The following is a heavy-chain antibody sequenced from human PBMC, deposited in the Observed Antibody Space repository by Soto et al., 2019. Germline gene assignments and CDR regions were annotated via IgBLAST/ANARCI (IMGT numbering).Heavy chain of an antibody. CDR1: GFTFSSYS. J-gene: IGHJ3*02. V-gene: IGHV3-21*01. D-gene: IGHD2-21*01. CDR3: ARERAYCGGYYYYDAFDI. CDR2: ISSSSSYI. Sequence: EVQLVESGGGLVKPGGSLRLSCAASGFTFSSYSMNWVRQAPGKGLEWVSSISSSSSYIYYADSVKGRFTISRDNAKKSLYLQMKIRRADATAVYYGARERAYCGGYYYYDAFDIWGQGTMVTVSS.